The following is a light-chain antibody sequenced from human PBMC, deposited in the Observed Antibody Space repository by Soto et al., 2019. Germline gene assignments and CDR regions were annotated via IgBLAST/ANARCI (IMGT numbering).Light chain of an antibody. V-gene: IGKV3-20*01. CDR2: GAS. J-gene: IGKJ4*01. CDR3: QQYGSSPPLT. CDR1: QSVGSNS. Sequence: EIVLTQSPATLSLSPGERATLSCRASQSVGSNSLAWYQQKPGQAPRILIYGASTRATGIPDRFSGSGSGTDFTLTISRLEPEDFAVYYCQQYGSSPPLTFGGGTKVEIK.